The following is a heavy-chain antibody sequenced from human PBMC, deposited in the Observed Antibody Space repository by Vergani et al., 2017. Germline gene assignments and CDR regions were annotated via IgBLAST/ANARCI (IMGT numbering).Heavy chain of an antibody. Sequence: QVQLVQSGAEVKKPGSSVKVSCKASGGTFSSYTISWVRQAPGQGLEWMGRIIPILGIANYAQKFQGRVTITADKSTSTAYMELSSLRSEDTAVYYCARGGVVVVAATLEPPDRYFDYWGQGTLVTVSS. CDR2: IIPILGIA. D-gene: IGHD2-15*01. CDR1: GGTFSSYT. V-gene: IGHV1-69*02. J-gene: IGHJ4*02. CDR3: ARGGVVVVAATLEPPDRYFDY.